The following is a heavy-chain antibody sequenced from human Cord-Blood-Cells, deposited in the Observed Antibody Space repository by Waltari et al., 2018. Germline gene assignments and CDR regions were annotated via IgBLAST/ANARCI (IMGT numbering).Heavy chain of an antibody. V-gene: IGHV3-9*01. J-gene: IGHJ3*02. CDR2: ISWNSGSI. Sequence: LEWVSGISWNSGSIGYADSVKGRFTISRDNAKNSLYLQMNSLRAEDTALYYCAKESVGGQLLLSGPSALGGAFDIWGQGTMVTVSS. D-gene: IGHD2-2*01. CDR3: AKESVGGQLLLSGPSALGGAFDI.